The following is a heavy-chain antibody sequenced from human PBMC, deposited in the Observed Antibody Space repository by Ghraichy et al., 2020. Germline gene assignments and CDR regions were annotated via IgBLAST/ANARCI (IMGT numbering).Heavy chain of an antibody. CDR3: AKQYYGAGLRGAFDI. CDR1: GFSFDDYA. D-gene: IGHD3-16*01. Sequence: GGSLRLSCTASGFSFDDYAMNWVRQAPGKGLEWVSGISWNSGTIDYADSVKGRFTISRDNAKNSLYLQMNSLRTEDTALYYCAKQYYGAGLRGAFDIWGQGTMVTVSS. J-gene: IGHJ3*02. V-gene: IGHV3-9*01. CDR2: ISWNSGTI.